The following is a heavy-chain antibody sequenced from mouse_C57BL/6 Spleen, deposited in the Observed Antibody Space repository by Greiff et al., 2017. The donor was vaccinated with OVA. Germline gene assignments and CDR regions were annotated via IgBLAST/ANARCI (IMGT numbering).Heavy chain of an antibody. CDR1: GFNIKDDY. CDR3: TGPRAAY. J-gene: IGHJ3*01. Sequence: VQLQQSGAELVRPGASVKLSCTASGFNIKDDYMHWVKQRPEQGLEWIGWIDPENGDTESASKFQGTAHITADTSSNTAYLQLSSLTSEDTAVYYWTGPRAAYWGQGTLVTVSA. CDR2: IDPENGDT. D-gene: IGHD3-3*01. V-gene: IGHV14-4*01.